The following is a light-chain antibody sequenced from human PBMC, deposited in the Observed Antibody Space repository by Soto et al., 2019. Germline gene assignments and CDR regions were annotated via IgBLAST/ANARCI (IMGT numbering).Light chain of an antibody. CDR1: QSVSSSY. J-gene: IGKJ5*01. Sequence: EIVLTQSPGTLSLSPGERATLSCRASQSVSSSYLAWYQQKPGQAPRLLIYGASSRATGIPDRFSGSGSGTDFTLTISRLEPEDCAVYYCQQYGSSPPSTVGQGTRLEI. V-gene: IGKV3-20*01. CDR2: GAS. CDR3: QQYGSSPPST.